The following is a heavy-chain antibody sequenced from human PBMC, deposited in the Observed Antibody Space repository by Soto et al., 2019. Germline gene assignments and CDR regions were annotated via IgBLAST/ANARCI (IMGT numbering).Heavy chain of an antibody. D-gene: IGHD4-17*01. J-gene: IGHJ4*02. Sequence: GASVKGSCKASGYTLTGYYMHWGRQAPGQGLEWMGWINPNSGGTNYAQKFQGWVTMTRDTSISTAYMELSRLRSDDTAVYYCAATVVTPEGFDYWGQGTLVTVSS. CDR3: AATVVTPEGFDY. V-gene: IGHV1-2*04. CDR1: GYTLTGYY. CDR2: INPNSGGT.